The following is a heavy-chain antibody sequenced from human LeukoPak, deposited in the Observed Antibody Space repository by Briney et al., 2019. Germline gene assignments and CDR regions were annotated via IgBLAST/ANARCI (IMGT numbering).Heavy chain of an antibody. J-gene: IGHJ4*02. CDR1: GFTFSSYS. Sequence: GGSLRLSCAASGFTFSSYSMNWVRQAPGKELEWVSSISSSRSYINYAVSVKGRFTISRDNAKNSLYLQMNSPRAEDTAVYYCARDRSPTHFDYWGQGTLVTVSS. CDR2: ISSSRSYI. V-gene: IGHV3-21*01. CDR3: ARDRSPTHFDY. D-gene: IGHD1-26*01.